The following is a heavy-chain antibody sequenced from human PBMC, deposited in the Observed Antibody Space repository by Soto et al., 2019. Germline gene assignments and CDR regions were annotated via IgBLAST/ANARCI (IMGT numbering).Heavy chain of an antibody. CDR1: GFTFSDYA. D-gene: IGHD6-19*01. Sequence: PGGSLRLSCAASGFTFSDYAMHWVRQAPGKGLEWVAVVSHDGRNTHYADSVKGRFTTSRDSSKNTVSLEMTSLRAEDTAVYYCAKGGRQWLVTSDFNYWGQGA. CDR2: VSHDGRNT. CDR3: AKGGRQWLVTSDFNY. V-gene: IGHV3-30*18. J-gene: IGHJ4*02.